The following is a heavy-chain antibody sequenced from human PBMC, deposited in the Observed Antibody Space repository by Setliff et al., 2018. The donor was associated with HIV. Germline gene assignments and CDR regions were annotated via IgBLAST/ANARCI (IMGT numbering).Heavy chain of an antibody. V-gene: IGHV1-69*13. CDR1: GYTFSSNY. CDR2: SIPIYGTP. Sequence: SVKVSCKASGYTFSSNYMHWVRQAPGQGLEWMGGSIPIYGTPNYAQKFQGRITISPDASTSTAYMELNSLRSEDTAVYYCARNDASGSYYRLDYWGQGTLVTVSS. J-gene: IGHJ4*02. D-gene: IGHD3-10*01. CDR3: ARNDASGSYYRLDY.